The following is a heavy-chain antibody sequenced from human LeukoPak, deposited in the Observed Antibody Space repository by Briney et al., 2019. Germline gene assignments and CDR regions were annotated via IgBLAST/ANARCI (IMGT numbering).Heavy chain of an antibody. CDR2: INSDGSST. V-gene: IGHV3-74*01. J-gene: IGHJ4*02. CDR1: GFTFSSYW. CDR3: ASGYSYGFVDY. Sequence: GGSLRLSCAASGFTFSSYWMHWVRQAPGKRLVWVSRINSDGSSTSYADSVKGRFTISRDNAKNTLYLQMNSLRAEDTAVYYCASGYSYGFVDYWGQGTLVTVSS. D-gene: IGHD5-18*01.